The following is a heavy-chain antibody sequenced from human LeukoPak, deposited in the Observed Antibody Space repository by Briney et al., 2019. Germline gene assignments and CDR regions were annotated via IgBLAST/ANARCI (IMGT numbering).Heavy chain of an antibody. Sequence: PSETLSLTCSVSGGSISSSDFYWGWIRQPPGKGLEWIGSTFYSGSTNYNPSLKSRVTISVDTYKNQFSLKVTSATAADTAVYYCVRHHLSYSSGWYGWGQGTLVTVSS. D-gene: IGHD6-19*01. J-gene: IGHJ4*02. V-gene: IGHV4-39*01. CDR1: GGSISSSDFY. CDR2: TFYSGST. CDR3: VRHHLSYSSGWYG.